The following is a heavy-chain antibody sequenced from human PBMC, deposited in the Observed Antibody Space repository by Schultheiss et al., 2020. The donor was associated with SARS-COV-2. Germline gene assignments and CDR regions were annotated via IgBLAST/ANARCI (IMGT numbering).Heavy chain of an antibody. CDR3: AKVAQYSSSWYTDYYYYYGMDV. D-gene: IGHD6-13*01. V-gene: IGHV3-21*05. CDR1: GFTFSSYG. J-gene: IGHJ6*02. Sequence: GGSLRLSCAASGFTFSSYGMTWVRQAPGKGLEWVSYISSSSSYTNYADSVKGRFTISRDNSKNTLYLQMNSLRAEDTAVYYCAKVAQYSSSWYTDYYYYYGMDVWGQGTTVTVSS. CDR2: ISSSSSYT.